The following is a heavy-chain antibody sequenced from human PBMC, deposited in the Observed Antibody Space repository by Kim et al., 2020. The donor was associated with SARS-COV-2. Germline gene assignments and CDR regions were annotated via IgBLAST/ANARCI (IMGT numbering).Heavy chain of an antibody. J-gene: IGHJ5*02. D-gene: IGHD2-2*01. CDR3: AKALGYCSSTSSLCGWFDP. Sequence: GRFTISRDHSKNTLYLQMNSLRAEDTAVYYCAKALGYCSSTSSLCGWFDPWGQGTLVTVSS. V-gene: IGHV3-23*01.